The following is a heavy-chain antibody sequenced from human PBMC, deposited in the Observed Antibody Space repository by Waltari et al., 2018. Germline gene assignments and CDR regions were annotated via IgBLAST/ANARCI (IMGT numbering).Heavy chain of an antibody. D-gene: IGHD2-2*01. CDR1: GFTFSSYA. J-gene: IGHJ4*02. V-gene: IGHV3-23*03. CDR2: IYSGGSST. CDR3: ASVKMKYSSTSCCSGYFDY. Sequence: EVQLLESGGGLVQPGGSLRLSCAASGFTFSSYAISWVRQAPGKGLEWVSVIYSGGSSTYYADSVKGRFTISRDNSKNTLYLQMNSLRAEDTAVYYCASVKMKYSSTSCCSGYFDYWGQGTLVTVSS.